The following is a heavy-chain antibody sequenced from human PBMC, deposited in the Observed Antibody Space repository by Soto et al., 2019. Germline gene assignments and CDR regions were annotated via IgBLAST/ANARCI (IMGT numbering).Heavy chain of an antibody. CDR3: ARGIKYGDYSRWFDP. Sequence: SETVSLTCAVSGEYVSSRFWWSWVSPSPGKGLEWIGEIYHSGSANYNPSLKSRVTMSVDNSKNQFSLKLNSVTAADTAVYYCARGIKYGDYSRWFDPWGPGTLVTVSS. D-gene: IGHD4-17*01. J-gene: IGHJ5*02. V-gene: IGHV4-4*02. CDR1: GEYVSSRFW. CDR2: IYHSGSA.